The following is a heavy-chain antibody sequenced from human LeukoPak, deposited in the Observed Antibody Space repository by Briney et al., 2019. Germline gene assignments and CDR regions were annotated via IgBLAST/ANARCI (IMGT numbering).Heavy chain of an antibody. V-gene: IGHV3-21*01. CDR3: ARETVSGWLNY. Sequence: GGSLRLSCAGSGFTFSTYSMNWVRQAPGKGLEWVSSITSSNNYIYYADSMKGRFTISRDNAKNSLYLQMNSLRAEDTAVYYCARETVSGWLNYWGQGTLVTVSS. CDR1: GFTFSTYS. J-gene: IGHJ4*02. CDR2: ITSSNNYI. D-gene: IGHD6-19*01.